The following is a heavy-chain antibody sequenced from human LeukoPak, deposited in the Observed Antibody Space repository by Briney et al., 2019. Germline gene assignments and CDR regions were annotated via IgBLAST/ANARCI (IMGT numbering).Heavy chain of an antibody. Sequence: GGSLRLSCAASRFTLSSYWMSWVRQAPGKGLEWVANIKQDGSEKYYVDSVKGRFTISRDNAKNSLYLQMNSLRAEDTAVYYCARGLRSWSYGDYWGQGTLVTVSS. CDR1: RFTLSSYW. CDR2: IKQDGSEK. CDR3: ARGLRSWSYGDY. D-gene: IGHD1-26*01. V-gene: IGHV3-7*01. J-gene: IGHJ4*02.